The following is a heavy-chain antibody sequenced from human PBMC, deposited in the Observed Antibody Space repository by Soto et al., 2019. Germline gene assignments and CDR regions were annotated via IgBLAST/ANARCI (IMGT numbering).Heavy chain of an antibody. CDR2: ISGSGGST. V-gene: IGHV3-23*01. CDR1: GFTFSSYA. J-gene: IGHJ4*02. D-gene: IGHD4-17*01. CDR3: VRRLTTTVTAMGY. Sequence: GGSLRLSCAASGFTFSSYAMSWVRQAPGKGLEWVSAISGSGGSTYYADSVKGRFAISRDNSKNTLYLQVNSLRVEDTAVYYCVRRLTTTVTAMGYWGQGTPVTVSS.